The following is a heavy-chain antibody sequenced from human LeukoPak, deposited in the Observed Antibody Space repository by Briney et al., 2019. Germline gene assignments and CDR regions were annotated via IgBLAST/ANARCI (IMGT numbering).Heavy chain of an antibody. CDR3: ARAIGVGSFDAFDI. CDR2: SFHTGTP. J-gene: IGHJ3*02. V-gene: IGHV4-59*12. CDR1: GDSITTYY. Sequence: SETLSPTCTVSGDSITTYYWSCLRQPPGKGLEWIGYSFHTGTPNYNPSLERRVAISIDTPKNPHSLRLTFVTPADTAIYYCARAIGVGSFDAFDIWGQGAKVGVSS. D-gene: IGHD3-3*01.